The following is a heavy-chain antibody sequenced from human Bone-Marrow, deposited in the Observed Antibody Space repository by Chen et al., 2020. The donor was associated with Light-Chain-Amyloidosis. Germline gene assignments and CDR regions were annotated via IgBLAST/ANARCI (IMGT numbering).Heavy chain of an antibody. D-gene: IGHD3-10*01. V-gene: IGHV4-39*06. J-gene: IGHJ4*02. CDR1: GGSISSSSYY. Sequence: RLQMQESGPGLVKPSETLSLSCTVSGGSISSSSYYWGWIRQPPGKGLEWIGSIYYSGSTYYNPSLKSRVTISVDTSKNQFSLKLSSVTAADTAVYYCARARLNMVRGVAPYYFDYWGQGTLVTVSS. CDR3: ARARLNMVRGVAPYYFDY. CDR2: IYYSGST.